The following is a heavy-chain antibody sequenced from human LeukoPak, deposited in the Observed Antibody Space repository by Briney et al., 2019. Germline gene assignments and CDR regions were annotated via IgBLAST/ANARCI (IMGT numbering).Heavy chain of an antibody. CDR2: IYYSGST. D-gene: IGHD2-15*01. CDR1: GGSLSRYY. Sequence: SETLSLTCTVSGGSLSRYYWSWIRQPPGRGLECIGYIYYSGSTNYNPSLKSRVTMSVVTSKNQFSLKLSSVTAADPAVYYCARVLSSRVVVAATTYYYYYGMDVWGQGTTVTVSS. V-gene: IGHV4-59*01. J-gene: IGHJ6*02. CDR3: ARVLSSRVVVAATTYYYYYGMDV.